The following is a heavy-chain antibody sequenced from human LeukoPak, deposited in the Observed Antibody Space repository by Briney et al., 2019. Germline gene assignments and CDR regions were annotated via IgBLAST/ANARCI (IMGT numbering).Heavy chain of an antibody. V-gene: IGHV3-48*02. CDR2: ISTGSSTT. J-gene: IGHJ4*02. D-gene: IGHD4-23*01. Sequence: PGGSLRLSCAASEFAFSTYNMNWVRQAPGKGLEWVSYISTGSSTTYYADSVKGRFTISRDNAENSLYLQMNILRDEDTAVYYCARVAAGYSVNYFDYWGQGTLVTVSS. CDR3: ARVAAGYSVNYFDY. CDR1: EFAFSTYN.